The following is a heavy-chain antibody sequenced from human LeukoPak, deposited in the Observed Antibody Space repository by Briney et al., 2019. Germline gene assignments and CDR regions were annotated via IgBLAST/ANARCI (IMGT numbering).Heavy chain of an antibody. Sequence: ASVKVSCKASGYTFTSYYMHWVRQAPGQGLEWMGIINPSGGSTSYAQKFQGRVTMTRDTSTSTVYMELSSLRSEDTAVYYCARGVWFGELLSFHFDYWGQGTLVTVSS. CDR3: ARGVWFGELLSFHFDY. D-gene: IGHD3-10*01. CDR1: GYTFTSYY. J-gene: IGHJ4*02. CDR2: INPSGGST. V-gene: IGHV1-46*01.